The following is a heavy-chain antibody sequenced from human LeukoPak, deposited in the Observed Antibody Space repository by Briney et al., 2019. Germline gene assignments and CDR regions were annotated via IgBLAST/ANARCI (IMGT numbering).Heavy chain of an antibody. V-gene: IGHV3-23*01. CDR2: VSGSGGST. CDR3: ARKSPNGMDV. CDR1: GVTFSSYG. Sequence: GGSLRLSCAASGVTFSSYGMRWVRQAPGKGLEWVSSVSGSGGSTYYADSVKGRFTISRDNSKNTLYLQMNSLRAEDTAVYYCARKSPNGMDVWGQGTTVTVSS. D-gene: IGHD2-8*01. J-gene: IGHJ6*02.